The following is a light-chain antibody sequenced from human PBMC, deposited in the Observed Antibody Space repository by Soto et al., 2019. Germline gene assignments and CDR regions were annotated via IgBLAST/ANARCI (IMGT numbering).Light chain of an antibody. CDR1: SSDVGGYNY. CDR3: SSYAGRNNLV. V-gene: IGLV2-8*01. J-gene: IGLJ2*01. CDR2: DVN. Sequence: QSVLTQPPSASGSPGQSVTISCTGTSSDVGGYNYVSWYQQHPGKAPKLMIYDVNKRPSGVPDRFSGSKSGNTASLTVSGLQAEDEADYYCSSYAGRNNLVFGGGTQLTVL.